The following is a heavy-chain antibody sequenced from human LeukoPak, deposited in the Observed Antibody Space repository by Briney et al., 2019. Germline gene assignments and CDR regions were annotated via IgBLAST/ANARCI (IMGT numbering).Heavy chain of an antibody. V-gene: IGHV4-38-2*02. CDR3: ARVVEYSYDY. CDR2: IYHSGST. J-gene: IGHJ4*02. Sequence: SETLSLTCTVSGYSISSGYYWGWIRRPPGKGLEWIGSIYHSGSTYYNPSLKSRVTISVDTSKNQFSLKLSSVTAADTAVYYCARVVEYSYDYWGQGTLVTVSS. CDR1: GYSISSGYY. D-gene: IGHD5-18*01.